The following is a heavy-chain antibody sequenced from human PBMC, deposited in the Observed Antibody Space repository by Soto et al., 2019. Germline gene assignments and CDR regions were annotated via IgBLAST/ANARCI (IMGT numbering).Heavy chain of an antibody. CDR1: GDSISDTRYY. Sequence: SETLSLTCSVLGDSISDTRYYWGWIRQSPEKGLEWIGSISHDGHAYYNPSLKSRVTLFADTSRNQFSLKMKSVTVADTALYFCARQVYSDYLGGNWFDPWGQGALVTVSS. CDR3: ARQVYSDYLGGNWFDP. V-gene: IGHV4-39*01. D-gene: IGHD4-17*01. CDR2: ISHDGHA. J-gene: IGHJ5*02.